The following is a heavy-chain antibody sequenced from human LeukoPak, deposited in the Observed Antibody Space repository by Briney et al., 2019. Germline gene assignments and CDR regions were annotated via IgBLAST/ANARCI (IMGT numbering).Heavy chain of an antibody. Sequence: ASVKVSCKASGYTFTSYDINWVRQATGQGLEWMGWMNPNSGNTGYAQKFQGRVTMTRNTSISTAYMGLSRLRSEDTAVYYCARTLAAAGTPYDAFDIWGQGTMVTVSS. V-gene: IGHV1-8*01. CDR2: MNPNSGNT. D-gene: IGHD6-13*01. CDR3: ARTLAAAGTPYDAFDI. CDR1: GYTFTSYD. J-gene: IGHJ3*02.